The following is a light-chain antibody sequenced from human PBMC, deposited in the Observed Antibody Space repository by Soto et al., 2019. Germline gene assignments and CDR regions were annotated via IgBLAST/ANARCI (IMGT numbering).Light chain of an antibody. V-gene: IGKV1-39*01. CDR1: QSISNY. CDR2: AAS. CDR3: QQSYSSPWT. J-gene: IGKJ1*01. Sequence: DIQMTQSPSSLSASVGDRVTITCRASQSISNYLNWYQQKPGKAPNLLIYAASTLQSGVPSRFSGSGSGTDFTLTISSLQAEDFATYYCQQSYSSPWTFGPGTKVDIK.